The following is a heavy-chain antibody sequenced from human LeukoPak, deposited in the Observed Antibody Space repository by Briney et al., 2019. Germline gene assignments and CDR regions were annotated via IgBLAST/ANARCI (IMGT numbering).Heavy chain of an antibody. J-gene: IGHJ4*02. CDR2: IYSSGST. V-gene: IGHV4-59*08. Sequence: PSETLSLTCTVSGGSISRYYWSWIRQPPGKGLEWIGYIYSSGSTNSNPSLKSRVTISVDTSNNQSSLKLNSVTAADTAVYYCARHESAVGALFYWGQGTLVTVSS. CDR3: ARHESAVGALFY. D-gene: IGHD1-26*01. CDR1: GGSISRYY.